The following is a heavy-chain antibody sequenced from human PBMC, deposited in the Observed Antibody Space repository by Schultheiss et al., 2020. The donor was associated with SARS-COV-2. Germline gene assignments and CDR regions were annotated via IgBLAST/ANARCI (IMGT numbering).Heavy chain of an antibody. Sequence: SETLSLTCAVYGGSFSGYYWSWIRQPPGKGLEWIGEINHSGSTYYNPSLKSRVTISVDTSKNQFSLKLSSVTAADTAVYYCARVVSAVAGTDAFDIWGQGTMVTVSS. V-gene: IGHV4-34*01. J-gene: IGHJ3*02. D-gene: IGHD6-19*01. CDR3: ARVVSAVAGTDAFDI. CDR2: INHSGST. CDR1: GGSFSGYY.